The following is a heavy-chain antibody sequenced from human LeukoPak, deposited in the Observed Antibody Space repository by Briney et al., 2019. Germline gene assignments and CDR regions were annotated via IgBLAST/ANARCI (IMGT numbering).Heavy chain of an antibody. CDR2: MNPNSGNT. Sequence: ASVKVSCKASGYTFTSYDINWVRQATGQGLEWMGWMNPNSGNTGYAQKFQGRVTMTRNTSISTAYMELSSLRSEDTAVYYCARYSSSWYSYYGMAVWGQGTTVSVSS. D-gene: IGHD6-13*01. V-gene: IGHV1-8*01. CDR3: ARYSSSWYSYYGMAV. J-gene: IGHJ6*02. CDR1: GYTFTSYD.